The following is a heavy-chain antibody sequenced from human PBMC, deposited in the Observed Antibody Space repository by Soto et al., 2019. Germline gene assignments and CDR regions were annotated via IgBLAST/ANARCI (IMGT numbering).Heavy chain of an antibody. CDR2: IYYSGST. V-gene: IGHV4-61*01. Sequence: PSETLSLTGSVSGGSVSGGSYYGSWIRQPPGKGLEWIGYIYYSGSTNYTPSLKSRVTISVDTSKNQFSLKLSSVTAADTAVYYCARDWRGAVAGTFDYWGQGTPVTVSS. CDR1: GGSVSGGSYY. J-gene: IGHJ4*02. CDR3: ARDWRGAVAGTFDY. D-gene: IGHD6-19*01.